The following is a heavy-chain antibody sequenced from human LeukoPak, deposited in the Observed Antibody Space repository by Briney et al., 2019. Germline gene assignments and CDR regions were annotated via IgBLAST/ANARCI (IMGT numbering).Heavy chain of an antibody. CDR1: GITFSSYS. J-gene: IGHJ4*02. CDR3: ARGPRSVWFGELSS. CDR2: ISSGGSYI. Sequence: GGSLRLSCAVSGITFSSYSMNWVRQAPGKGLEWVSSISSGGSYIYYADSVKGRFIISRDNAKNSLFLQMNSLRAEDTALYYCARGPRSVWFGELSSWGQGTLVTVSS. D-gene: IGHD3-10*01. V-gene: IGHV3-21*06.